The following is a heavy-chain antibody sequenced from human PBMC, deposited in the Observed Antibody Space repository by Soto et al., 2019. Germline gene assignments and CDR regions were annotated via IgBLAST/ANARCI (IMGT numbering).Heavy chain of an antibody. D-gene: IGHD3-22*01. CDR3: AKDLLPEHYYDSSGSVVDY. J-gene: IGHJ4*02. V-gene: IGHV3-23*01. CDR2: ISGSGGST. Sequence: PGGSLRLSCAASGFTFSSYAMSWVRQAPGKGLEWVSAISGSGGSTYYADSVKGRFTISRDNSKNTLYLQMNSLRAEDTAVYYCAKDLLPEHYYDSSGSVVDYWGQGTLVTVSS. CDR1: GFTFSSYA.